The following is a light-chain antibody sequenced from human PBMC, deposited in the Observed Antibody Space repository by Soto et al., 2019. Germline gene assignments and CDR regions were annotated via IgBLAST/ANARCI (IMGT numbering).Light chain of an antibody. CDR3: RQYNDNWT. V-gene: IGKV1-5*03. CDR1: QSISSW. J-gene: IGKJ1*01. CDR2: KAS. Sequence: ASVGDRVTITCRASQSISSWLAWYQQKPGKAPKLLIYKASTLQSGVPSRFSGSRSVTEFTLAISSLQPDDSATYYCRQYNDNWTFGQGTKV.